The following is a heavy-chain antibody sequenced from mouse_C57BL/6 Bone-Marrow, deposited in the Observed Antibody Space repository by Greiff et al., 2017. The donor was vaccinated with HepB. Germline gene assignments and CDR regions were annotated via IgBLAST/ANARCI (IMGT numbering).Heavy chain of an antibody. Sequence: QVQLQQSGPELVKPGASVKISCKASGYSFTSYYIHWVKQRPGQGLEWIGWIYPGSGNTKYNEKFKGKATLTADTSSSTAYMQLSSLTSEDSAVYYCARPTAQAPPWFAYWGQGTLVTVSA. CDR2: IYPGSGNT. CDR1: GYSFTSYY. V-gene: IGHV1-66*01. CDR3: ARPTAQAPPWFAY. J-gene: IGHJ3*01. D-gene: IGHD3-2*02.